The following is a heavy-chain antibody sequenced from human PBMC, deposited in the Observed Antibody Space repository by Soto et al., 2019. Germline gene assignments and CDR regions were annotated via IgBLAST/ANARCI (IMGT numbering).Heavy chain of an antibody. CDR2: IYSSGST. CDR3: ARQYCSSTRCYQYFDY. Sequence: QVQLQESGPGLVKPSENLSLTCTVSGGSINSYYWSWIRQSPEKGLEWIGYIYSSGSTNYNPSLKSRVTISVDTSKNQFSLKLSSVTAADTAVYYCARQYCSSTRCYQYFDYWGQGTLVTVSS. J-gene: IGHJ4*02. D-gene: IGHD2-2*01. V-gene: IGHV4-59*08. CDR1: GGSINSYY.